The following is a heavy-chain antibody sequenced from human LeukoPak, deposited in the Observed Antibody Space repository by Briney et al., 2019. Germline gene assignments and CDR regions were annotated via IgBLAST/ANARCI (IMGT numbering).Heavy chain of an antibody. D-gene: IGHD2-21*01. CDR1: GDSVSSYSAS. CDR3: TRRRYCGSDGYFDS. V-gene: IGHV6-1*01. J-gene: IGHJ4*02. CDR2: TYYYGSNWIT. Sequence: SQTLSLTCAISGDSVSSYSASWNWFRQSPSRGLEWLGRTYYYGSNWITDYAESVKSRITINPDTSRNQLSMQLNSMTPEDTALYYCTRRRYCGSDGYFDSWGQGTLVTVSS.